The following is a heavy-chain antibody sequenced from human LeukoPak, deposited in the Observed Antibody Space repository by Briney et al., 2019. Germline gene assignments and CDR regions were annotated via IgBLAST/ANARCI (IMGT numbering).Heavy chain of an antibody. D-gene: IGHD3-22*01. CDR3: ANPDSSGFYFSIRLDF. CDR2: MSGSGDST. Sequence: PGGSLRLSCTASGFTFSSYAMSWVRQAPGKGLEWVSTMSGSGDSTYYADSVKGRFTVSRDNSKNTLYLQMNSLRAEDTAVYFCANPDSSGFYFSIRLDFWGQGTLVTVSS. V-gene: IGHV3-23*01. CDR1: GFTFSSYA. J-gene: IGHJ4*02.